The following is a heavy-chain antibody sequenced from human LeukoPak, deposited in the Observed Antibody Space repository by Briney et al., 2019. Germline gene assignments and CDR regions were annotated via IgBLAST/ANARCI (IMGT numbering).Heavy chain of an antibody. CDR1: GYSISSGYY. Sequence: SETLSLTCAVSGYSISSGYYWGWIRQPPGKGLEWIGSIYHSGSTYYNPSLKSRVTISVDTSKNQFSLKLSSVTAADTAVYYCARTYSGSYARIGAFDIWGQGTMVTVSS. CDR2: IYHSGST. CDR3: ARTYSGSYARIGAFDI. D-gene: IGHD1-26*01. J-gene: IGHJ3*02. V-gene: IGHV4-38-2*01.